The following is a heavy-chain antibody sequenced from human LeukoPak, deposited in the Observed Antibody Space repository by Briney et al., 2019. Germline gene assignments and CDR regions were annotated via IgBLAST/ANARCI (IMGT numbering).Heavy chain of an antibody. CDR1: GFTFRSYG. D-gene: IGHD1-26*01. J-gene: IGHJ4*02. CDR3: AKAGVIVGAPDY. CDR2: ISYDGSNK. Sequence: GGSLRLSCAASGFTFRSYGMHWVRQAPGKGLEWVAVISYDGSNKYYADSVKGRFTISRDNSKNMLYLQMNSLRAEDTAVYYCAKAGVIVGAPDYWGQGTLVTVSS. V-gene: IGHV3-30*18.